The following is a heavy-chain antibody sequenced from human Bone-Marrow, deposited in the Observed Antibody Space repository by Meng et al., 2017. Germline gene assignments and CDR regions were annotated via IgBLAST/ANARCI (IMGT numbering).Heavy chain of an antibody. CDR3: ARVDWSGGNPIDS. CDR2: IFHTGNT. D-gene: IGHD3-10*01. V-gene: IGHV4-4*02. CDR1: GGSIISINW. Sequence: VQLQESCPGLVKPSGTLSLTCAVSGGSIISINWWTWVRQPPGKGLEWIGEIFHTGNTNFHPSLKSRVTISVDKSKNQFSLKLNSVTAADTAVYYCARVDWSGGNPIDSWGQGTLVTVSS. J-gene: IGHJ4*02.